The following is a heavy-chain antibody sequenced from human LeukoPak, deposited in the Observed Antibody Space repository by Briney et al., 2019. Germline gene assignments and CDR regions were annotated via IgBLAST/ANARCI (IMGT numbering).Heavy chain of an antibody. V-gene: IGHV4-34*01. CDR2: INHSGST. CDR3: ARAGYGAFMIFDL. Sequence: SETLSLTCAVYGGSFSGYYWSWIRQPPGKGLEWIGEINHSGSTNYHPSLKSRVTISVDTSKNQFSLKLSSVTAADTAVYYCARAGYGAFMIFDLWGRGTLVTVSS. D-gene: IGHD4-17*01. CDR1: GGSFSGYY. J-gene: IGHJ2*01.